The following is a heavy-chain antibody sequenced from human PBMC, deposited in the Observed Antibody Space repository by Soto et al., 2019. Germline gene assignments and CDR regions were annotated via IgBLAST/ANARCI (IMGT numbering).Heavy chain of an antibody. D-gene: IGHD3-10*01. CDR2: IRSKADSYAT. CDR3: TSAPMDLYYFDQ. CDR1: GVTFSGSP. J-gene: IGHJ4*02. V-gene: IGHV3-73*01. Sequence: EVQLVESGGGLVQPGGALKLSCAASGVTFSGSPMPWVRQASGKGLEWVGRIRSKADSYATTYAASVKGRFTISRDDSKNTAYLQMNSLKTEDTAVYYCTSAPMDLYYFDQWGQGTLVIVSS.